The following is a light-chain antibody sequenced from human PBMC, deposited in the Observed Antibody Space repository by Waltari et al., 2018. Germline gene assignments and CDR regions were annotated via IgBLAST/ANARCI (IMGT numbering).Light chain of an antibody. J-gene: IGKJ1*01. CDR2: GAS. CDR3: QQYNNWPPWT. Sequence: ETVMTQSPATLSVSPGERATLSCRASQSVSSNLAWYQQKRGQAPRLLIYGASTRAIGIPARFSGSGSGTEFTLTISSLQSEDFAVYYCQQYNNWPPWTFGQGTKVEIK. V-gene: IGKV3-15*01. CDR1: QSVSSN.